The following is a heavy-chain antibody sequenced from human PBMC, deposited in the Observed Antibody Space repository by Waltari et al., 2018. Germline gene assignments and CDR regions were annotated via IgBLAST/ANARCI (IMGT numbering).Heavy chain of an antibody. V-gene: IGHV4-39*01. Sequence: QLQLQESGPGLVKPSETLSLTCTVSGGSISRSSYYWGWILQSHGKGREWIGSIYSSGGTYYTPTLKSRVTISGDTSKNQCSLNLGSVTAADAAVYYCARHWKKSGYRFDPWGQGTLVTVSS. J-gene: IGHJ5*02. CDR3: ARHWKKSGYRFDP. CDR1: GGSISRSSYY. D-gene: IGHD5-12*01. CDR2: IYSSGGT.